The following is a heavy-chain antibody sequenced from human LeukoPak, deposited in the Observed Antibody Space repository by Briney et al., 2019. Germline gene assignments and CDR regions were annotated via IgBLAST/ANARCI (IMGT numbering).Heavy chain of an antibody. D-gene: IGHD3-10*01. CDR2: INPNSGGT. Sequence: GASVKVSCKASGYTFTGYYMHWVRQAPGQGLEWMGWINPNSGGTNYAQKFQGRVTMTRDTSISTAYMELSRLRSDDTAVYYCARDTWFGEFYYYYMDVWGKGTTVTVSS. V-gene: IGHV1-2*02. CDR3: ARDTWFGEFYYYYMDV. J-gene: IGHJ6*03. CDR1: GYTFTGYY.